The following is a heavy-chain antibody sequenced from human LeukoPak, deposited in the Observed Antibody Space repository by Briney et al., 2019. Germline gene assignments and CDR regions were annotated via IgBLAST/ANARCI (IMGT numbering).Heavy chain of an antibody. CDR1: GGSISSYY. Sequence: SETLSLTCTVSGGSISSYYWTWIRQPAGKGLEWIGRIYSSGSTNFNPSLKSRVTISVDTSKNQFSLKLSSVTAADTAVYYCARLFGDSSSPFDYWGQGTLVTVSS. CDR2: IYSSGST. D-gene: IGHD6-13*01. V-gene: IGHV4-4*07. J-gene: IGHJ4*02. CDR3: ARLFGDSSSPFDY.